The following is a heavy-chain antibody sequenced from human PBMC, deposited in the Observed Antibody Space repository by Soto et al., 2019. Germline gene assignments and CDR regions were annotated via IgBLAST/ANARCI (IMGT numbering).Heavy chain of an antibody. CDR3: ATGSFTSTGGRIGYHYNAMDV. V-gene: IGHV1-69*01. Sequence: QVQLVQSGAEVKKPGSSVKVSSKSPGGPFSSHSITWVRQAPEQGLEWMGGTIPIFGPANFEKKFQGRVTITADESTTTAYMELSSLTSEDTAVYYCATGSFTSTGGRIGYHYNAMDVWGQGTTVTVSS. D-gene: IGHD1-1*01. CDR1: GGPFSSHS. J-gene: IGHJ6*02. CDR2: TIPIFGPA.